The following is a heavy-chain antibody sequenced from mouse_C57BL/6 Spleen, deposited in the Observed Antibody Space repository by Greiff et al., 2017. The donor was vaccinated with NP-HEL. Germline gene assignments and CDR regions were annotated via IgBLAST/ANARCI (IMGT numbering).Heavy chain of an antibody. D-gene: IGHD1-1*01. J-gene: IGHJ3*01. V-gene: IGHV5-4*01. CDR2: ISDGGSYT. CDR3: AREGVGGSSYCWFAY. Sequence: EVKVVESGGGLVKPGGSLKLSCAASGFTFSSYAMSWVRQTPEKRLEWVATISDGGSYTYYPDNVKGRFTISRDNAKNNLYLQMSHLKSEYTAMYDCAREGVGGSSYCWFAYWGQGTLVTVSA. CDR1: GFTFSSYA.